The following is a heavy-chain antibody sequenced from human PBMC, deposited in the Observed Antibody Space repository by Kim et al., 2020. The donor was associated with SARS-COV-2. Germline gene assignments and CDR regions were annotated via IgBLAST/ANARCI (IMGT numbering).Heavy chain of an antibody. Sequence: GRFTISRDNSKHTLYLQMNSLRAEDTAVYYCARGGGSSGYYDYYYYGMDVWGQGTTVTVSS. J-gene: IGHJ6*02. CDR3: ARGGGSSGYYDYYYYGMDV. V-gene: IGHV3-53*01. D-gene: IGHD3-22*01.